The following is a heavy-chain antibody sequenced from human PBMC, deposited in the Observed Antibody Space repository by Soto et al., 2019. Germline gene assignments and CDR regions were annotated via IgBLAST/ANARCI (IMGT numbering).Heavy chain of an antibody. J-gene: IGHJ4*02. Sequence: QVQLVQSGAELKKPGASAKVSCKAAGYSFSNYDMNWVRQATGQGPEWIGWVNPNNGDTGYAQKFQGRVTLTTDISTTTAYMELTSLRSEDTAIYYCAKVSRKGSAIDFDYWGQGTLITVSS. V-gene: IGHV1-8*01. D-gene: IGHD3-10*01. CDR1: GYSFSNYD. CDR2: VNPNNGDT. CDR3: AKVSRKGSAIDFDY.